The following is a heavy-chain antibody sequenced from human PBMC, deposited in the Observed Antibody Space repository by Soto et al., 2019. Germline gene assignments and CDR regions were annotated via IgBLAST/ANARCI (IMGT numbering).Heavy chain of an antibody. CDR1: GGSISSYY. Sequence: QVQLQESGPGLVKPSETLSLTCTVSGGSISSYYWSWIRQPPGKGLEWIGYIYYSGSTNYNPSLKSRVTISVATSKNQFSLKLSSVTAADTAVYYCARIEDIVVVPAAPYYYMDVWGKGTTVTVSS. J-gene: IGHJ6*03. V-gene: IGHV4-59*01. D-gene: IGHD2-2*01. CDR2: IYYSGST. CDR3: ARIEDIVVVPAAPYYYMDV.